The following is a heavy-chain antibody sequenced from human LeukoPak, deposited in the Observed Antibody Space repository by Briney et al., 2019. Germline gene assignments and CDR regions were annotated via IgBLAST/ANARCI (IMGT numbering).Heavy chain of an antibody. CDR3: AKEPATHYYDSSGYLSFGY. D-gene: IGHD3-22*01. CDR2: ISGSGGST. CDR1: GFTFSSYA. J-gene: IGHJ4*02. Sequence: PGGSLRLSCAASGFTFSSYAMSWVRQAPGKGLEWVSAISGSGGSTYYADSVKGRFTISRDNSKNTLYLQMNSLRAEDTAVYYCAKEPATHYYDSSGYLSFGYWGQGTLVTVSS. V-gene: IGHV3-23*01.